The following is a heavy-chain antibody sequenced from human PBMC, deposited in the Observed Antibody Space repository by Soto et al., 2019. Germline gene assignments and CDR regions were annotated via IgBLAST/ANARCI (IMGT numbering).Heavy chain of an antibody. CDR2: IYYSGST. J-gene: IGHJ4*02. CDR1: GGSISSYY. CDR3: ARGSATGIYCSSTSCYAVDY. Sequence: SETLSLTCTVSGGSISSYYWSWIRQPPGKGLEWIGYIYYSGSTNYNPSLESRVTISVDTSKNQFSLKLSSVTAADTAVYYCARGSATGIYCSSTSCYAVDYWGQGTLVTVSS. V-gene: IGHV4-59*01. D-gene: IGHD2-2*01.